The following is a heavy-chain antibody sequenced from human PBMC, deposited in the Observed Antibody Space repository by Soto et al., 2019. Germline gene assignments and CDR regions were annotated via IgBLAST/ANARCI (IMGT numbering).Heavy chain of an antibody. D-gene: IGHD2-2*01. J-gene: IGHJ6*04. CDR2: ISTTGSLI. CDR3: ARVKPAASSMDV. CDR1: GFSFSNYS. Sequence: EVQLVESGGGLVQPGGSLRLSCVASGFSFSNYSMNWVRQVPGRGLERVSYISTTGSLIYYADSVKGRFTVSRDNAKNSLSLQMNSLRAEDTAVYYCARVKPAASSMDVWVKGTTVAVSS. V-gene: IGHV3-48*01.